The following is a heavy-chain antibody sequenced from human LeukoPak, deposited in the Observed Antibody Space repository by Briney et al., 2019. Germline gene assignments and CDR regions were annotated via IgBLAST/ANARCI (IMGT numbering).Heavy chain of an antibody. V-gene: IGHV1-3*01. Sequence: ASVKVSCKASGYTFTSYAMHWVRQAPGQSLEWMGWINVGNGNTKYSQKFQGRVTITADESTSTAYMGLSSLRSEDTAVYYCAMSGPPVDTAMVNYYYMDVWGKGTTVTVSS. CDR1: GYTFTSYA. J-gene: IGHJ6*03. CDR2: INVGNGNT. D-gene: IGHD5-18*01. CDR3: AMSGPPVDTAMVNYYYMDV.